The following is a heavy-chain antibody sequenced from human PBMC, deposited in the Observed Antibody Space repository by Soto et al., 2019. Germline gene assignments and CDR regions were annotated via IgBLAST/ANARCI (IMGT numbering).Heavy chain of an antibody. CDR2: MKEDGSER. V-gene: IGHV3-7*05. Sequence: GGSLRLSCDVSGFIFSDYWMSWVRQGPRKGLEWVATMKEDGSERFYVGSVKGRFTISRDNAKNSLFLQMNSLRAEDTAIYYCARIALPLEGNSRYRFLDYWGQGTLVTVSS. CDR3: ARIALPLEGNSRYRFLDY. CDR1: GFIFSDYW. J-gene: IGHJ4*02. D-gene: IGHD1-26*01.